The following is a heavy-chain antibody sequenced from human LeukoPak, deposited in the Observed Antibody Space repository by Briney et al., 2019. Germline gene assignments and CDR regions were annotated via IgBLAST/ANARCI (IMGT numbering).Heavy chain of an antibody. J-gene: IGHJ4*02. CDR2: MNPNSGNT. V-gene: IGHV1-8*01. CDR3: ARRHGRCSDGSCHYPDY. D-gene: IGHD2-15*01. Sequence: ASVKVSCKASGYTFTSYDINWVRQATGQGLEWMGWMNPNSGNTGYAQKFQGRVTMTRNSSITTAYMELSSLRSEDTAVYYCARRHGRCSDGSCHYPDYRGQGTLVTVSS. CDR1: GYTFTSYD.